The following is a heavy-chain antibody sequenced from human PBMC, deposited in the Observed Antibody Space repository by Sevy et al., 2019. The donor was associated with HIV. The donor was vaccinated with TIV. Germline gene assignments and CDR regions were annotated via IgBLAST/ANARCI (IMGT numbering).Heavy chain of an antibody. V-gene: IGHV3-7*01. CDR3: ARYAGYIDH. Sequence: GGSLRLSCAASGFTFSIYYMTWARQAPGKGLEWVANIKSDGSDKYYVDSVKGRFTISRDNAKNSLYLQMNSLTAEDTAVYYCARYAGYIDHWGHGTLVTVSS. CDR2: IKSDGSDK. CDR1: GFTFSIYY. J-gene: IGHJ4*01. D-gene: IGHD2-8*01.